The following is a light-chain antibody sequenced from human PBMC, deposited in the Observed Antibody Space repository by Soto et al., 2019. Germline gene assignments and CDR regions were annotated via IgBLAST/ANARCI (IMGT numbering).Light chain of an antibody. CDR3: QQRSNWPWT. V-gene: IGKV3-11*01. CDR2: DAS. CDR1: QSPSGY. Sequence: EIVLTQSPATLSLSPGERATPSCRASQSPSGYLAWYQQRPGQAPRLLIYDASSRADGIPARFTGSGSGTDFSLTISSLEPEDFAVYYCQQRSNWPWTFGQGTKVDIK. J-gene: IGKJ1*01.